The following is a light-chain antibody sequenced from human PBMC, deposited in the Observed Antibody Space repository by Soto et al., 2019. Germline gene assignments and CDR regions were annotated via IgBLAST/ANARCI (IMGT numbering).Light chain of an antibody. CDR2: AAS. CDR1: QGISSY. V-gene: IGKV1-8*01. J-gene: IGKJ2*01. Sequence: AIRMTQSPSSLSASTGDRVTITCRASQGISSYLAWYQQKPGKAPKLLIYAASTLQSGVPSRFSGSGSGTDFTFTISCLQSEDFATYYCQQYYSYPNTFVQGTKVDIK. CDR3: QQYYSYPNT.